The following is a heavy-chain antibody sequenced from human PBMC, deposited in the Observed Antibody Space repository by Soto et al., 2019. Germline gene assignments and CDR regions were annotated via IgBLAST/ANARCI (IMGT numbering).Heavy chain of an antibody. CDR2: ISSSSSYI. CDR1: GFTFSSYS. D-gene: IGHD3-10*02. J-gene: IGHJ6*02. CDR3: ARDHGRLMFGGPGYYYGMDV. V-gene: IGHV3-21*01. Sequence: GGSLRLSCAASGFTFSSYSMNWVRQAPGKGLEWVSSISSSSSYIYYADSVKGRFTISRDNAKNSLYLQMNSLRAEDTAVYYCARDHGRLMFGGPGYYYGMDVWGQGTTVTVSS.